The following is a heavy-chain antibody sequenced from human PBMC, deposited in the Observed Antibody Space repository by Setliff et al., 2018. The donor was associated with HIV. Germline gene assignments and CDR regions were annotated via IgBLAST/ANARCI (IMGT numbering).Heavy chain of an antibody. J-gene: IGHJ6*03. D-gene: IGHD7-27*01. CDR3: ARDSKGYGSNWGPPGGYCMDV. CDR2: INPNSDGT. CDR1: GYTFPGYY. Sequence: ASVQVSCKASGYTFPGYYMHWVRQAPGQGLEWLGWINPNSDGTNYAQKFQGWVTMTRDTSISTAYMELSRLRSDDTAVYYCARDSKGYGSNWGPPGGYCMDVWGKGTTVTVSS. V-gene: IGHV1-2*04.